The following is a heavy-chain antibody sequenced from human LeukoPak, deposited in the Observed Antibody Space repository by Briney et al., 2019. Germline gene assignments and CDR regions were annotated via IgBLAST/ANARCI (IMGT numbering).Heavy chain of an antibody. CDR3: ARGHGDYVY. V-gene: IGHV4-4*02. CDR1: GGSISSSNW. CDR2: IYHSGST. D-gene: IGHD4-17*01. J-gene: IGHJ4*02. Sequence: SGTLSLTCAVSGGSISSSNWWSWVRQPPGKGLEWIGEIYHSGSTNYNPSLKSRITMSVDTSKHQFSLKLNSVTAADTAVYYCARGHGDYVYWGQGTLVTVSS.